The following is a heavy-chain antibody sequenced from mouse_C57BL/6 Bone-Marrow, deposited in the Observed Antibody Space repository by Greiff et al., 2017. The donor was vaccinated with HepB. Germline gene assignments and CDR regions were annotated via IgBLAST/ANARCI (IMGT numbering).Heavy chain of an antibody. CDR3: ARGRIITTVVAPFDY. J-gene: IGHJ2*01. Sequence: QVQLQQSGPELVKPGASVKISCKASGYTFTDYYINWVKQRPGQGLEWIGWIFPGSGSTYYNEKFKGKATLTVDKSSSTAYMFLSSLTSEDSAVYFCARGRIITTVVAPFDYWGQGTTLTVSS. CDR1: GYTFTDYY. V-gene: IGHV1-75*01. D-gene: IGHD1-1*01. CDR2: IFPGSGST.